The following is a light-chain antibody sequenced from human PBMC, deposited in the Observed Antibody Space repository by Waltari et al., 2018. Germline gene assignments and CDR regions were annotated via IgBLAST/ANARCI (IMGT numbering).Light chain of an antibody. Sequence: QSVLTQPPSVSAAPGPRVTISCSGGSSNIGTNYVSWYRQFPGTAPKRLIYENSERPSGIPGRFSGSKSGTSATLDITGLQAGDEADYYCGTWDSSLSGAVFGGGTHLTVL. CDR1: SSNIGTNY. CDR3: GTWDSSLSGAV. V-gene: IGLV1-51*02. J-gene: IGLJ7*01. CDR2: ENS.